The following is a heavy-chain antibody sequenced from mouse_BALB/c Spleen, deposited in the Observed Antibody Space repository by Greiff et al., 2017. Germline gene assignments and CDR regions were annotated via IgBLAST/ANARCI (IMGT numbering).Heavy chain of an antibody. Sequence: EVQGVESGGGLVQPGGSLKLSCAASGFTFSSYTMSWVRQTPEKRLEWVAYISNGGGSTYYPDTVKGRFTISRDNAKNTLYLQMSSLKSEDTAMYYCARQLGRDWYFDVWGAGTTVTVSS. D-gene: IGHD4-1*01. CDR2: ISNGGGST. CDR3: ARQLGRDWYFDV. V-gene: IGHV5-12-2*01. J-gene: IGHJ1*01. CDR1: GFTFSSYT.